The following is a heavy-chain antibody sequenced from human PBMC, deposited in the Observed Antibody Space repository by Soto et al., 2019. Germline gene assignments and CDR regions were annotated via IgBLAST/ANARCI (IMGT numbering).Heavy chain of an antibody. V-gene: IGHV4-28*01. CDR3: ARKNGVLDAFDI. D-gene: IGHD4-17*01. CDR2: IYYSGRT. Sequence: SGSLSLTCAVSSYSISSSNWGGWIRQPPGKGLEWIGYIYYSGRTYYNPSLKSRVTMSVDTSKNQFSLKLSSVTAVDTAVYYCARKNGVLDAFDIWGQGTMVTVSS. CDR1: SYSISSSNW. J-gene: IGHJ3*02.